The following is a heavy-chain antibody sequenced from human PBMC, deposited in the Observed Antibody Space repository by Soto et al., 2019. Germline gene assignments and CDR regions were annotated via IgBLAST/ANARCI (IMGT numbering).Heavy chain of an antibody. CDR3: ARQKYYYDSSGYDSPWGAGYYGMDF. V-gene: IGHV1-18*01. Sequence: GASVKVSCKASGYTFTSYGISWVRQAPGQGLEWMGWISAYNGNTNYAQKLQGRVTMTTDTSTSTAYMELRSLRSDDTVVYYCARQKYYYDSSGYDSPWGAGYYGMDFWGQGTTVNVAS. D-gene: IGHD3-22*01. CDR1: GYTFTSYG. J-gene: IGHJ6*02. CDR2: ISAYNGNT.